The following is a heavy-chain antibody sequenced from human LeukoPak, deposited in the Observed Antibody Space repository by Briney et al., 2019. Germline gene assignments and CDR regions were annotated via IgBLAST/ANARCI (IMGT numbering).Heavy chain of an antibody. CDR2: ISGDGGST. V-gene: IGHV3-43*02. CDR3: KLSGYRTKSAFDI. CDR1: GFTLAVYA. J-gene: IGHJ3*02. Sequence: GGSLRLSCAAAGFTLAVYAMHWVRQAPGKGLEWVSLISGDGGSTYYADSVKGRFTISRDNSKNSLYLQMNSLRTEDTALYYCKLSGYRTKSAFDIWGQGTMVTVSS. D-gene: IGHD5-12*01.